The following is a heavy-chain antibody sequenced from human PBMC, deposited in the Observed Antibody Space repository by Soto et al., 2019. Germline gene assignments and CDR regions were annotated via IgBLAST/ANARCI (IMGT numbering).Heavy chain of an antibody. D-gene: IGHD2-15*01. CDR1: GGSISSGGYY. J-gene: IGHJ4*02. Sequence: QVQLQESGPGLVKPSQTLSLTCTVSGGSISSGGYYWSWIRQHPGKGLEWIGYIYYSGSTYYNPSLKSRVNISVDTSKNHSPLKLSPVTAAYTAVSCWATYWSGGSCYLDYWVQGTLSPSTQ. CDR3: ATYWSGGSCYLDY. CDR2: IYYSGST. V-gene: IGHV4-31*03.